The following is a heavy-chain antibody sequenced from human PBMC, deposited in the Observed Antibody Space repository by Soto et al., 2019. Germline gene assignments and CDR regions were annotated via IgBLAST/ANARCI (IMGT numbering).Heavy chain of an antibody. Sequence: EVQLVESGGGLVQPGGSLRLSCAASGFTFSSYSMNWVRQAPGKGLEWVSYISSSSSTIYYADSVKGRFTISRDNAKNSLYLQMNSLRDEDTAVYYCARAFGDEVLLWFGLLLGFDYWGQGTLVTVSS. V-gene: IGHV3-48*02. CDR3: ARAFGDEVLLWFGLLLGFDY. CDR1: GFTFSSYS. J-gene: IGHJ4*02. CDR2: ISSSSSTI. D-gene: IGHD3-10*01.